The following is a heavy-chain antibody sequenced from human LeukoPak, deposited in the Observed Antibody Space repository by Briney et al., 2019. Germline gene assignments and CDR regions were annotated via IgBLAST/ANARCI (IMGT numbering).Heavy chain of an antibody. J-gene: IGHJ3*02. CDR1: GFNYSSYT. V-gene: IGHV3-48*01. CDR3: ARVRSVGGNPHAFNI. D-gene: IGHD4-23*01. CDR2: ISASRGIT. Sequence: GGSLRLSCAASGFNYSSYTMNWVRQAQGMGLEWLSYISASRGITYYADSVKGRFTISIDNAKNSLYLQMNSLRVEDTALYYCARVRSVGGNPHAFNIWGQGTMVTVSS.